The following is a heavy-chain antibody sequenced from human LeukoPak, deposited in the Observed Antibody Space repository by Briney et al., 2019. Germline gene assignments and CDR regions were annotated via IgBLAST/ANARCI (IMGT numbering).Heavy chain of an antibody. V-gene: IGHV1-18*01. CDR1: GYTFSSYG. Sequence: ASVKVSCKASGYTFSSYGISWVRQAPGQGLEWMGWISDYNGNTNYAQKVQGRVTMTTDPFTSTAYMELRSLRSDDTAVYYCARDGPDRAVWFDPWGQGTLVTVSS. CDR2: ISDYNGNT. J-gene: IGHJ5*02. CDR3: ARDGPDRAVWFDP. D-gene: IGHD3-22*01.